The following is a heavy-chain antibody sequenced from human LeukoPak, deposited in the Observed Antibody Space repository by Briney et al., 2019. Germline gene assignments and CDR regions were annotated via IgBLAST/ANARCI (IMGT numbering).Heavy chain of an antibody. CDR3: ARDGYSGSYSAFDI. CDR1: GFTFSSYG. Sequence: GRSLRLSCAASGFTFSSYGMHWVRQAPGKGLEWVAVIWYDGSNKYYADSVKGRFTISRDNSKNTLYLQMNSLRAEDTAAYYCARDGYSGSYSAFDIWGQGTMVTVSS. D-gene: IGHD1-26*01. V-gene: IGHV3-33*01. J-gene: IGHJ3*02. CDR2: IWYDGSNK.